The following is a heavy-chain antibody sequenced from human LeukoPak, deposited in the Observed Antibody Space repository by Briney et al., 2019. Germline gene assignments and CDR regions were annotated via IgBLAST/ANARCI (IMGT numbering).Heavy chain of an antibody. Sequence: SETLSLTCTVSGGSLNNYYWSWIRQPPGKGLECIGYIFYTGSTNYNPSLKSRVTISVDTSKNQFSLKLSSVTAADTAVYYCARDQRSTVDHYDYWGQGTLVTVSS. CDR1: GGSLNNYY. CDR3: ARDQRSTVDHYDY. CDR2: IFYTGST. V-gene: IGHV4-59*12. D-gene: IGHD4-23*01. J-gene: IGHJ4*02.